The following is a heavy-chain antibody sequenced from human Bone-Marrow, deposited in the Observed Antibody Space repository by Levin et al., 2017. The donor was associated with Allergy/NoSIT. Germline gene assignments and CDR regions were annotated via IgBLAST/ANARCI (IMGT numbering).Heavy chain of an antibody. CDR3: AKAYR. V-gene: IGHV3-7*01. CDR1: GFIFSTSW. Sequence: GGSLRLSCVGSGFIFSTSWMSWVRQGPGKGLEWVASIKEDGSVQYYADSVKGRFSITRDNAKNSLYLQMNSLRAEDTALYYCAKAYRWGQGTLLIVSS. J-gene: IGHJ4*02. D-gene: IGHD3-16*02. CDR2: IKEDGSVQ.